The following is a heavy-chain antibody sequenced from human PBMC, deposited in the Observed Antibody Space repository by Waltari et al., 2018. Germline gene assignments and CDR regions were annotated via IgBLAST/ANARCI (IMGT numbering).Heavy chain of an antibody. J-gene: IGHJ4*02. D-gene: IGHD3-22*01. CDR1: NVSITTGASS. V-gene: IGHV4-30-2*01. Sequence: QLQLQESGSGLVKPSQTLSLTCTVSNVSITTGASSWTWIRQPPGKGLDWIGSIYQGGTTKYHPSRRSRVSISMDTSKNQFSLNRDSVTAADTAVYYCARGRYFDGRGSSFYFDFWGQGVLVTVSS. CDR2: IYQGGTT. CDR3: ARGRYFDGRGSSFYFDF.